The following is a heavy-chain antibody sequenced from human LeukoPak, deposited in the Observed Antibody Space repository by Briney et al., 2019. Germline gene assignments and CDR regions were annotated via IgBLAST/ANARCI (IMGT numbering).Heavy chain of an antibody. V-gene: IGHV1-8*01. Sequence: ASVKVSCKASGYTFTSYDINWVRQATGQGLEWMGWMNPNSGNTGYAQKFQGRVTMTRNTSISTAYMELSSLRSEDTAVYYCARAYLWFGRGSGVIGYWGQGTLVTVSS. D-gene: IGHD3-10*01. CDR1: GYTFTSYD. J-gene: IGHJ4*02. CDR3: ARAYLWFGRGSGVIGY. CDR2: MNPNSGNT.